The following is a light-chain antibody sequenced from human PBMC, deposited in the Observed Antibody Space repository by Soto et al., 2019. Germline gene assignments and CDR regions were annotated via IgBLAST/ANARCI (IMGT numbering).Light chain of an antibody. CDR3: QQSYRTPT. CDR1: QSIKMF. J-gene: IGKJ5*01. CDR2: GAS. V-gene: IGKV1-39*01. Sequence: DIEMTQSPSSLSAFVGDTVTIICRARQSIKMFLNWYQQKPGQAPKLLMHGASILERGVPSRFSGSASGTEFVLTISNLQPEDFAIYFCQQSYRTPTFGQGTRLEIK.